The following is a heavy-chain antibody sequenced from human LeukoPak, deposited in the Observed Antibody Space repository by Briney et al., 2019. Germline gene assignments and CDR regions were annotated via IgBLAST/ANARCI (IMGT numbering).Heavy chain of an antibody. CDR1: RFTVSTYG. J-gene: IGHJ4*02. Sequence: GGSLRLSCAASRFTVSTYGISWVRQAPGKGLEWVSAISGPGGSTYYADSVKGRFTISRDNSKNTLYVQMNSLRVDDTAVYYCAKRGAHSSGNYWDYWGQGTLVTVSS. CDR3: AKRGAHSSGNYWDY. CDR2: ISGPGGST. V-gene: IGHV3-23*01. D-gene: IGHD6-19*01.